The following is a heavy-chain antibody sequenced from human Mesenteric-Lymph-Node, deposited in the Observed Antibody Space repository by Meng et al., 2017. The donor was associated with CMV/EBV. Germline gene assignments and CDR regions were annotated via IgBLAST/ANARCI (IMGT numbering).Heavy chain of an antibody. CDR2: ISGSGGST. CDR1: GFTFSSYA. J-gene: IGHJ4*02. Sequence: GESLKISCAASGFTFSSYAMSWVRQAPGKGLEWVSAISGSGGSTYYADSVKGRFTISRDNSKNTPYLQMNSLRAEDTAVYYCAKVSFEGFDYWGQGTLVTVSS. V-gene: IGHV3-23*01. CDR3: AKVSFEGFDY.